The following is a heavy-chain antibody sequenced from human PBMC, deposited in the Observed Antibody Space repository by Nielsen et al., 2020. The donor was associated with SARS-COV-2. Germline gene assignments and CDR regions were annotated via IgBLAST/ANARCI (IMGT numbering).Heavy chain of an antibody. CDR1: GFIFSNYR. Sequence: GGSLRLSCAASGFIFSNYRMHWVRQAPGKGLEWVSTISGTGSSIYYADSVKGRFTISRDSSTNTLYLQMDGLRAEDTALYYCTKGQFPRIQVYYGMDVWGQGTTVTVSS. D-gene: IGHD5-18*01. CDR3: TKGQFPRIQVYYGMDV. V-gene: IGHV3-23*01. J-gene: IGHJ6*02. CDR2: ISGTGSSI.